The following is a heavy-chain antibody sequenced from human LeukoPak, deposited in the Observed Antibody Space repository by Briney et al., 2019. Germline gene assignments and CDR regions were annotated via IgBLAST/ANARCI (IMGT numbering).Heavy chain of an antibody. J-gene: IGHJ5*02. CDR2: IYYSGST. CDR1: GGSISSYY. CDR3: ARDKGSYSSSSAVWFDP. D-gene: IGHD6-6*01. V-gene: IGHV4-59*01. Sequence: SETLSLTCTVSGGSISSYYWSWIRQPPGKGLEWIGYIYYSGSTNYNPSLKSRVTISVDTSKNQFSLKLSSVTAADTAVYYCARDKGSYSSSSAVWFDPWGRGTLVTVSS.